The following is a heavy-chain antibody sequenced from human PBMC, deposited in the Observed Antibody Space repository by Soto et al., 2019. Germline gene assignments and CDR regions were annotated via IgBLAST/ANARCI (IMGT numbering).Heavy chain of an antibody. V-gene: IGHV4-39*01. CDR3: ARPDYNGLGAIDY. Sequence: QLQLQESGPGLVKPSETLSLTCTVSGGSISSSRYYWGWFRQPPGKGLEWIGTIYYSGNTYYNPSLKSRVTISVHTSKNQFSLMLPSVTATDTAVYYCARPDYNGLGAIDYWGQGTLVTVSS. J-gene: IGHJ4*02. CDR1: GGSISSSRYY. D-gene: IGHD3-10*01. CDR2: IYYSGNT.